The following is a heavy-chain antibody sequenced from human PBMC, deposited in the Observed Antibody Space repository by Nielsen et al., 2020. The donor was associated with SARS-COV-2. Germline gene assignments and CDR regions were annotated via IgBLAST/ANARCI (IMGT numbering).Heavy chain of an antibody. D-gene: IGHD3-3*01. CDR1: GFTFYDYA. CDR3: ARGVNLRFFDWVLGAFDL. CDR2: TGWKSDSM. Sequence: SLKISCAASGFTFYDYAMHWVRQVPGKGLEWFKDTGWKSDSMGYASSVKGRFTVSRDNAKNSLYLQMNSLRTDDTALYFCARGVNLRFFDWVLGAFDLWGQGTLVTV. V-gene: IGHV3-9*01. J-gene: IGHJ4*02.